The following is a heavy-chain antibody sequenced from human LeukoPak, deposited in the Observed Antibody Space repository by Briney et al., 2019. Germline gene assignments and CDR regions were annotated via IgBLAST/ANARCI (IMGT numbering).Heavy chain of an antibody. V-gene: IGHV4-34*01. CDR3: SRGLDSRKLGY. J-gene: IGHJ4*02. Sequence: SETLSLTCAVYGGSFSGYYWNWIRQSPGKGLEWIGSIHPSGMLYNNPSLESRVTISIDTSKNQFSLNLNSVTAADTAVYFCSRGLDSRKLGYWGQGTLVTVSS. CDR1: GGSFSGYY. CDR2: IHPSGML. D-gene: IGHD3-22*01.